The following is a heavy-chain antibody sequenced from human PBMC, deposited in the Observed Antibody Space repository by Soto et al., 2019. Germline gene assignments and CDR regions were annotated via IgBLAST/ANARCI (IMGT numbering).Heavy chain of an antibody. CDR1: GCTFSGYG. V-gene: IGHV3-30*18. CDR3: VKSGPAQRSHSYYGTAV. CDR2: ISDGGSNK. J-gene: IGHJ6*02. Sequence: PGGALRLSWAASGCTFSGYGVHWVRQAPGKGLEWGAVISDGGSNKYYADSVKGRFTISRDNSKNTLYLRMNSLRAEDTAAYSCVKSGPAQRSHSYYGTAVWGQRPPLTVSS. D-gene: IGHD6-25*01.